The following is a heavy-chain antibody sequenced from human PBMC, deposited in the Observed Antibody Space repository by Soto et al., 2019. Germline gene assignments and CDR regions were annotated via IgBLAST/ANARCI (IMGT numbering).Heavy chain of an antibody. CDR3: TRDATMTTTWRGLDV. D-gene: IGHD1-1*01. V-gene: IGHV4-31*01. J-gene: IGHJ6*02. CDR1: GASISTRDYF. Sequence: QVQLQESGPGLVQASQTLSLTCTVSGASISTRDYFWGWVRQRPGEGLAWIGYLFYSGSSYYNTSRPSLLTISVDTTKNQYSLILPSVTAADTAMYYVTRDATMTTTWRGLDVWGQGTTVTVSS. CDR2: LFYSGSS.